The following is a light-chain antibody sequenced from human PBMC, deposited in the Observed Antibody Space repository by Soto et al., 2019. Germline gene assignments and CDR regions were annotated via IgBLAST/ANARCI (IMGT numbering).Light chain of an antibody. J-gene: IGLJ3*02. CDR3: QSYDSSLSAVV. CDR2: GNS. V-gene: IGLV1-40*01. Sequence: LTQPPSVSGAPGQRVTISCTGSSSNIGADYDVHWYQQLPGTAPKLLIYGNSNRPSGVPDRFSGSKSGTSASLAITGLQAEDEADYYCQSYDSSLSAVVFGGGTKLTVL. CDR1: SSNIGADYD.